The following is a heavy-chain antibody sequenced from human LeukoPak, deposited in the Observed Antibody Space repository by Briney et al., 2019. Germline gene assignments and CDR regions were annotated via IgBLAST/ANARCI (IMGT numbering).Heavy chain of an antibody. CDR1: GGSIRNGDFY. V-gene: IGHV4-61*08. D-gene: IGHD6-19*01. Sequence: PSQTLSLTCTVSGGSIRNGDFYWSWIRQPPGKGLEWIGYIYYSGSTNYNPSLKSRVTISVDTSKNQFSLKLSSVTAADTAVYYCARDPGEIAVAGTGYFDYWGQGTLVTVSS. CDR2: IYYSGST. J-gene: IGHJ4*02. CDR3: ARDPGEIAVAGTGYFDY.